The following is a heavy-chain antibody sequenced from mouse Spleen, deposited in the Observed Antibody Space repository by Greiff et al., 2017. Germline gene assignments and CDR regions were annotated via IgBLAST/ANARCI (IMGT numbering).Heavy chain of an antibody. Sequence: EVQRVESGGGLVKLGGSLKLSCAASGFTFSSYAMSWVRQTPEKRLEWVATISSGGGNTYYPDSVKGRFTISRDNAKNTLYLQMSSLKSEDTAMYYCARRPMIKGYFDVWGAGTTVTVSS. D-gene: IGHD2-4*01. CDR2: ISSGGGNT. CDR1: GFTFSSYA. V-gene: IGHV5-9-3*01. J-gene: IGHJ1*01. CDR3: ARRPMIKGYFDV.